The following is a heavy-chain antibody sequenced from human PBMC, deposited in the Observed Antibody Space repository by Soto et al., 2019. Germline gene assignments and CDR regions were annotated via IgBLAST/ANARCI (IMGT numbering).Heavy chain of an antibody. Sequence: EVQLVESGGGLVQPGGSLRLSCAASGFTVSSNYMSWVRQAPGKGLEWVSVIYSGGSTYYADSVKGRFTISRDNSKNTLYLQMNSLRAEDTAVYYCARGDYYDFWSGYYISDYWGQGTLVTVSS. CDR1: GFTVSSNY. D-gene: IGHD3-3*01. CDR3: ARGDYYDFWSGYYISDY. CDR2: IYSGGST. V-gene: IGHV3-66*01. J-gene: IGHJ4*02.